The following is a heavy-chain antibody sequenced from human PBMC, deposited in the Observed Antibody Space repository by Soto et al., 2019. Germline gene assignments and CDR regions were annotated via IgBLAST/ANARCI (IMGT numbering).Heavy chain of an antibody. CDR3: ARDRDYFDSSGYFHWYFEL. CDR1: GFTFSSYS. V-gene: IGHV3-48*02. D-gene: IGHD3-22*01. J-gene: IGHJ2*01. CDR2: ISSSTSTI. Sequence: EVQLVESGGGLVQPGGSLRLSCAASGFTFSSYSMNWVRQAPGKGLEWVSYISSSTSTIYYADSVKGRFTVSRDNAKNSLFLQMNSLRDEDTAVYYCARDRDYFDSSGYFHWYFELWGRGTLVTVSS.